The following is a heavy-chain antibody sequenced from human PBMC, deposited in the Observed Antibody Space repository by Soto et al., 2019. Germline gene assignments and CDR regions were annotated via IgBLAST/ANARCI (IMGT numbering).Heavy chain of an antibody. D-gene: IGHD4-17*01. CDR3: ARGAYGDYYN. CDR2: ISAYNGNT. V-gene: IGHV1-18*01. J-gene: IGHJ4*02. Sequence: GTLLNGSCKTSVYTFTSDRISCLRQAPGQGLEWMGWISAYNGNTNYAQKLQGRVTMTTDTSTSTAFMELRSLRSDDTAVYYCARGAYGDYYNWGEGILVTVSS. CDR1: VYTFTSDR.